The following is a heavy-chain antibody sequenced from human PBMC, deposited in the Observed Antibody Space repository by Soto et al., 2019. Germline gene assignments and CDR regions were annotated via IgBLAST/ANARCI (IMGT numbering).Heavy chain of an antibody. CDR3: AREVDPSVGGLGFYDAFDI. J-gene: IGHJ3*02. V-gene: IGHV4-59*01. CDR2: VYYSGNT. CDR1: GGASSNYY. Sequence: SETLSLTCTISGGASSNYYWTWIRQTPGKGLEWIGYVYYSGNTNYNPSLKSRVSISVDMSKNQFSLELSSVTAADTAMYYCAREVDPSVGGLGFYDAFDIWGPGTKVTFSS. D-gene: IGHD3-10*01.